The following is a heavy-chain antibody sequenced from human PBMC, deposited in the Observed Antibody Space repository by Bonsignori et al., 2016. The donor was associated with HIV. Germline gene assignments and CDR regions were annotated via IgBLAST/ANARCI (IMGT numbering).Heavy chain of an antibody. V-gene: IGHV4-30-2*01. D-gene: IGHD3-22*01. CDR2: IYHSGST. Sequence: WIRQPPGKGLEWIGYIYHSGSTYYNPSLKSRVTVSVDRSNNQFSLNLSSVTAADTAMYYCARGIYYYGRSASVAFDIWGQGTMVTVSS. J-gene: IGHJ3*02. CDR3: ARGIYYYGRSASVAFDI.